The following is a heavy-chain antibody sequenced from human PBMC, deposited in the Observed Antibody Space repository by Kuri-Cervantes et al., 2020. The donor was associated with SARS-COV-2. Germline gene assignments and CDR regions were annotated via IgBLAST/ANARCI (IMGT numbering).Heavy chain of an antibody. D-gene: IGHD2-21*01. CDR2: IIPIFGTA. Sequence: SVKVSCKASVGTFSSYAISWVRQAPGQGLEWMGGIIPIFGTANYAQKFQGRVTMTRDTSTSTVYMELSSLRSEDTAVYYCARGGGGDCYIPGVLECYYMDVWGKGTTVTVSS. V-gene: IGHV1-69*05. CDR3: ARGGGGDCYIPGVLECYYMDV. J-gene: IGHJ6*03. CDR1: VGTFSSYA.